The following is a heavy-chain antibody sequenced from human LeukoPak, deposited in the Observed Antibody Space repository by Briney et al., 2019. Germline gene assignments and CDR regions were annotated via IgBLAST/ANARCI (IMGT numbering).Heavy chain of an antibody. CDR2: ISTSSRYI. Sequence: GGSLRLSCAASGFTFSSYTMNWVRQAPGKGLEWVSSISTSSRYINYADSVKGRFTISRGNAKTSIYLQMNSLRAEDTAVYYCAPLGVLISGYRAFDIWGQGTMVAVSS. CDR3: APLGVLISGYRAFDI. D-gene: IGHD3-3*01. CDR1: GFTFSSYT. V-gene: IGHV3-21*01. J-gene: IGHJ3*02.